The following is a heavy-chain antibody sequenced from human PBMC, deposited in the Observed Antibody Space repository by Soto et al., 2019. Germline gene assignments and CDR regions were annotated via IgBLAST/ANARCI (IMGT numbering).Heavy chain of an antibody. Sequence: SETLSLTCTVSGGSISSYYWSWIRQPPGKGLEWIGYIYYSGSTNYNPSLKSRVTISVDTSKNQFSLKLSSVTAADTAVYYCARLAPVNTVTTQTAYNYYYYYYMDVWGKGTTVTVSS. D-gene: IGHD4-17*01. V-gene: IGHV4-59*08. J-gene: IGHJ6*03. CDR1: GGSISSYY. CDR3: ARLAPVNTVTTQTAYNYYYYYYMDV. CDR2: IYYSGST.